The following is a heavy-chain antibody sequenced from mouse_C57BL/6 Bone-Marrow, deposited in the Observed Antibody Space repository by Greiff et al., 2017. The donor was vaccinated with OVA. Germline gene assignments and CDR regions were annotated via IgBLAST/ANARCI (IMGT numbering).Heavy chain of an antibody. D-gene: IGHD1-1*01. Sequence: VQLQQPGAELVKPGASVKLSCKASGYTFTSYWMQWVKQRPGQGLEWIGEIDPSDSYTNSNQKFKGKATLTVDTSSSSAYMRLRSLTSEYSALYFCSRRTTLVALDYWGQGTTLTVSS. CDR3: SRRTTLVALDY. J-gene: IGHJ2*01. CDR2: IDPSDSYT. V-gene: IGHV1-50*01. CDR1: GYTFTSYW.